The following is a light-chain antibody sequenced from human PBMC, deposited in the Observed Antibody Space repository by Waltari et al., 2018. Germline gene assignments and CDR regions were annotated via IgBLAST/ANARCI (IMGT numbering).Light chain of an antibody. CDR1: RHIRNY. CDR3: QQYDNLPLT. Sequence: DIQMTQSPSSVSASVGDRVTITCQASRHIRNYLNWYQQKPGKAPKLLLYDASILEKGVPSRFSGSGSGTDFTFSISSLQPEDIATYYCQQYDNLPLTFGGGTKVEIK. CDR2: DAS. J-gene: IGKJ4*01. V-gene: IGKV1-33*01.